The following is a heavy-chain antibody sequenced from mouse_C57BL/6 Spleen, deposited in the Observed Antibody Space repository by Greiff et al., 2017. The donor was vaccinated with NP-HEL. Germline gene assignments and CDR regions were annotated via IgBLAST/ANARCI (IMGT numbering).Heavy chain of an antibody. D-gene: IGHD2-3*01. CDR2: ISSGSSTI. J-gene: IGHJ3*01. CDR1: GFTFSDYG. V-gene: IGHV5-17*01. CDR3: ARLNDGYSAWFAY. Sequence: EVQLVESGGGLVKPGGSLKLSCAASGFTFSDYGMHWVRQAPEKGLEWVAYISSGSSTIYYADTVKGRFTISRDNGKNTLFLQMTSLRSEDTAMYYCARLNDGYSAWFAYWGQGTLVTVSA.